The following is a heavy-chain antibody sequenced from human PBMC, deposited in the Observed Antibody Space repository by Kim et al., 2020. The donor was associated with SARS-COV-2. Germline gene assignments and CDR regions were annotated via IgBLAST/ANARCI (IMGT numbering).Heavy chain of an antibody. Sequence: GGSLRLSCVASGFTFSSYAMTWVRQTPGRGLEWVQLLSGIGIAPFSQNSVKGRLTISRDNSKNTLNLQMNSLKAEDTAVYYCAKDSLSIILVRGLGPGVWGQGTTVTVSS. CDR1: GFTFSSYA. CDR3: AKDSLSIILVRGLGPGV. D-gene: IGHD3-10*01. V-gene: IGHV3-23*01. J-gene: IGHJ6*02. CDR2: LSGIGIAP.